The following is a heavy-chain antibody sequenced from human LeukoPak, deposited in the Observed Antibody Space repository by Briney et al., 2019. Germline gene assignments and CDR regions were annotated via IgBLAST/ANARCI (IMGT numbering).Heavy chain of an antibody. J-gene: IGHJ6*02. CDR3: GRGHYGLDV. V-gene: IGHV3-7*01. CDR1: GFSISGHW. Sequence: GGSLRLSCTASGFSISGHWQTWVRQTPGKGLEWVAHINADGSEKSYVGSVKGRFTISKDSVENSETLQMNSLRVEDTGVYYCGRGHYGLDVWGQGATVTVSS. CDR2: INADGSEK.